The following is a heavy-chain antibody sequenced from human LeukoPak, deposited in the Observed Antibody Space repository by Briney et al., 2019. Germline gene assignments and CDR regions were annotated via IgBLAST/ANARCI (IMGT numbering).Heavy chain of an antibody. J-gene: IGHJ3*02. CDR1: GFTFSSYA. D-gene: IGHD1-26*01. CDR2: ISGSDGST. Sequence: GGSLRLSCAASGFTFSSYAMSWVRQAPGKALEWVSAISGSDGSTYYADSVKGRFTTSRDNSKNTLYLQMNSLRAEDTAVYYCAKDFGWEPHDAFDIWGQGTMVTVSS. V-gene: IGHV3-23*01. CDR3: AKDFGWEPHDAFDI.